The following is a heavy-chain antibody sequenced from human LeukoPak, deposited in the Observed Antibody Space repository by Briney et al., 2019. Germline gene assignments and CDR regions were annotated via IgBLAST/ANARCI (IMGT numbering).Heavy chain of an antibody. CDR3: ASSVYYYGSGSYYVPHVGGLDYYYGMDV. CDR1: GGTFSSYA. J-gene: IGHJ6*02. V-gene: IGHV1-69*13. Sequence: SVKVSCKASGGTFSSYAISWVRQAPGQGLEWMGGIIPIFGTANYAQKFQGRVTITADESTSTAYMELSSLRSEDTAVYYCASSVYYYGSGSYYVPHVGGLDYYYGMDVWGQGTTVTVSS. CDR2: IIPIFGTA. D-gene: IGHD3-10*01.